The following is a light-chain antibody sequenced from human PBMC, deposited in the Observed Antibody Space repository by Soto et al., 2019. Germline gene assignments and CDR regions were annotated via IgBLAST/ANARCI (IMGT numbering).Light chain of an antibody. Sequence: ELVMTQSPATLSVSPGDRATLSCRASQSVSSNLAWYQQKPGQAHRLLIYGASTRATGIPARLSGSGSGTEFTLTISSLQSEDFAVYYCQKYNNWPLTFGGGTKVEIK. V-gene: IGKV3-15*01. CDR1: QSVSSN. J-gene: IGKJ4*01. CDR3: QKYNNWPLT. CDR2: GAS.